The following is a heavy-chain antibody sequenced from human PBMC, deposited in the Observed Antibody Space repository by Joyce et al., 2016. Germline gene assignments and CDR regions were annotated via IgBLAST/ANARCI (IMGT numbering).Heavy chain of an antibody. V-gene: IGHV3-21*01. J-gene: IGHJ4*02. CDR3: ARDVLTTVTKAYGY. Sequence: EVQLVESGGGLVKPGESLRLSCTASGFIFSSYCMTWVRQAPGKGLEWVSSISRDHPYILHADSVKGLFTSSRDNARNSLYLQMNSLRAEDTAVYYCARDVLTTVTKAYGYWGQGTLVAVSS. D-gene: IGHD4-17*01. CDR1: GFIFSSYC. CDR2: ISRDHPYI.